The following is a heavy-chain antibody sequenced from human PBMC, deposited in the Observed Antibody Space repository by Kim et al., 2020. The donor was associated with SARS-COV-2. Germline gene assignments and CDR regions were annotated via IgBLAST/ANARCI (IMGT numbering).Heavy chain of an antibody. CDR1: GYTFINYG. V-gene: IGHV1-18*01. D-gene: IGHD3-10*01. Sequence: ASVKVSCKTSGYTFINYGISWVRQAPGQGLEWMGWVIPYTGNTDYAQDFRGRVTMTSDRSTSTVYMELRRLTYDDTAVYYCAKESSSSGSGSYYHEYWGQGTPVTVSS. J-gene: IGHJ4*02. CDR3: AKESSSSGSGSYYHEY. CDR2: VIPYTGNT.